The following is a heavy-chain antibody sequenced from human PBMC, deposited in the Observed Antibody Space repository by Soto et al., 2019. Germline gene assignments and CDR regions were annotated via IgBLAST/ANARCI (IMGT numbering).Heavy chain of an antibody. V-gene: IGHV4-61*01. J-gene: IGHJ5*02. CDR3: ASGSMVRGVIITYGWFDP. Sequence: SETLSLTCTVSGGSVSSGSYYWSWIRQPPGKVLEWIGYIYYSGSTNYNPSLKSRVTISVDTSKNQFSLKLSSVTAADTAVYYCASGSMVRGVIITYGWFDPWGQGTLVTVSS. CDR1: GGSVSSGSYY. D-gene: IGHD3-10*01. CDR2: IYYSGST.